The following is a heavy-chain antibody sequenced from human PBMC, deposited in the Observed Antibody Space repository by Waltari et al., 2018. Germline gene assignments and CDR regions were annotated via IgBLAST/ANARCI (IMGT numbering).Heavy chain of an antibody. CDR2: INPNSGDT. CDR1: VYSFTGYY. Sequence: QVQLVQSGSEVKKPGAPVQVSCQASVYSFTGYYMHWLRQAPGQGLEWMGRINPNSGDTNSAQNFQGRVTMTRDTSITSAYMELSGLRSDDTAIYYCAREGATFDYWGQGTLVTVSS. CDR3: AREGATFDY. J-gene: IGHJ4*02. D-gene: IGHD3-16*01. V-gene: IGHV1-2*06.